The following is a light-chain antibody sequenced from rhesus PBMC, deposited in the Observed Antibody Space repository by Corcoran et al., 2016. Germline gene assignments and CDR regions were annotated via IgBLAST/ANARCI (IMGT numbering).Light chain of an antibody. Sequence: DIQMTQSPSSLSASVGDKVTITCRSSQGISSWLAWYQQKPGKAPKLLIYKASSLQSGVPSRFSGTGSGTDFTLTINSLQPEDFATYYCLQYSSSPFTFGPGTKLDIK. CDR3: LQYSSSPFT. CDR2: KAS. CDR1: QGISSW. J-gene: IGKJ3*01. V-gene: IGKV1-22*01.